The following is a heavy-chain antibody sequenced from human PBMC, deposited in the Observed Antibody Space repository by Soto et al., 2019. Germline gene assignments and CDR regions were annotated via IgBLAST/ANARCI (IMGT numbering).Heavy chain of an antibody. J-gene: IGHJ4*02. CDR1: GYTFTNYW. CDR2: IFPGDSDT. CDR3: VRPNFGALTHFDF. D-gene: IGHD3-16*01. Sequence: GESLKISCKAIGYTFTNYWIGWVRQTPGKGLEWMGIIFPGDSDTRYNPSFEGQVTVSADESISTAYLQWNTLKASDTAMYYCVRPNFGALTHFDFWGREPWSPSPQ. V-gene: IGHV5-51*01.